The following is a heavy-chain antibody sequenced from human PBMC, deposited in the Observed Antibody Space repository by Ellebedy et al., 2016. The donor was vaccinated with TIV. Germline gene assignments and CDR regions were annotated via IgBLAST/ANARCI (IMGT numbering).Heavy chain of an antibody. CDR3: ARDQGIAVAGTSDY. D-gene: IGHD6-19*01. J-gene: IGHJ4*02. V-gene: IGHV1-8*01. CDR2: MNPNSGNT. CDR1: GYTFTSYD. Sequence: AASVKVSCKASGYTFTSYDINWVRQATGQGLEWMGWMNPNSGNTGYAQKFQGRVTMTRNTSISTAYMELSSLRSEDTAVYYCARDQGIAVAGTSDYWGQGTLVTVSS.